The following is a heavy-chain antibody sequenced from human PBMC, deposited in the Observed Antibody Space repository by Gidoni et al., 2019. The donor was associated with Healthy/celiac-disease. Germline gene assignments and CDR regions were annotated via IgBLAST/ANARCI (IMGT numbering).Heavy chain of an antibody. CDR2: MNPNSGNT. Sequence: QVQLVPSGADVHKHGASVKVSCNASGYTFTSYDITGVRPATGKGLEWMGWMNPNSGNTGDAQKFQGRVTMTRNTSISTAYMELSSLRSEDTAVYYCARGRSGSSRGYFQHWGQGTLVTVSS. J-gene: IGHJ1*01. V-gene: IGHV1-8*01. D-gene: IGHD6-19*01. CDR3: ARGRSGSSRGYFQH. CDR1: GYTFTSYD.